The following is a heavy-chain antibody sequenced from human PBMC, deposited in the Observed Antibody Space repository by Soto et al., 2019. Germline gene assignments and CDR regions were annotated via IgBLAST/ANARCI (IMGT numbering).Heavy chain of an antibody. CDR3: ARESEDLTSNFDY. V-gene: IGHV3-21*06. Sequence: GGSLRLCCAASVFTFTSYSMNWVRQAPGKGLEWVSSISSTTNYIYYGDSMKGRFTISRDNAKNSLYLEMNSLRAEDTAVYYCARESEDLTSNFDYWSQGTLVTVSS. J-gene: IGHJ4*02. CDR1: VFTFTSYS. CDR2: ISSTTNYI.